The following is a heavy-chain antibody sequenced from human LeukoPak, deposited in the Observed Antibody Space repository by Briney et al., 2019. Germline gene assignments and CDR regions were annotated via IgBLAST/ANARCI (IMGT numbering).Heavy chain of an antibody. J-gene: IGHJ4*02. V-gene: IGHV1-18*04. Sequence: GASVKVSCKASGYTFTSYGISWVRQAPGQGVEGMGWISAYNGNTNYAQKLQGRVTMTTDTSTSTAYMELRSLRSDDTAVYYCAREAYCSSTSCYSKEVDYWGQGTLVTVSS. CDR2: ISAYNGNT. D-gene: IGHD2-2*01. CDR3: AREAYCSSTSCYSKEVDY. CDR1: GYTFTSYG.